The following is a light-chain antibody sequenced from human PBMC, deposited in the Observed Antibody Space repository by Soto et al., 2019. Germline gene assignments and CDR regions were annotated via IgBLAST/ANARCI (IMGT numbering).Light chain of an antibody. CDR1: QGINSY. V-gene: IGKV1-9*01. J-gene: IGKJ5*01. Sequence: DIQLTQSPSFLSASVGDRVTITCRASQGINSYLAWYQQKPGKAPKLLIHSASTLQSGVPSRFSGRGSGAEFTLTVSSLQPEDFATYYCQRLNSYPLTFGQGTRLEIK. CDR2: SAS. CDR3: QRLNSYPLT.